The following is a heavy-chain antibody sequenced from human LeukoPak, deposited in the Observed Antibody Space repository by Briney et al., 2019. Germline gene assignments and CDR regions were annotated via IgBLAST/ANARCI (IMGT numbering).Heavy chain of an antibody. CDR1: GYTFTSYG. CDR2: MNPNSGST. D-gene: IGHD3-10*01. CDR3: ARVYHMVRGAQRLYYFDY. J-gene: IGHJ4*02. V-gene: IGHV1-8*01. Sequence: GASVKVSCKASGYTFTSYGINWVRQATGQGLEWMGWMNPNSGSTGYAQKFQGRVTMTRNTSISTAYMELSSLRSEDTAVYYCARVYHMVRGAQRLYYFDYWGQGTLVTVSS.